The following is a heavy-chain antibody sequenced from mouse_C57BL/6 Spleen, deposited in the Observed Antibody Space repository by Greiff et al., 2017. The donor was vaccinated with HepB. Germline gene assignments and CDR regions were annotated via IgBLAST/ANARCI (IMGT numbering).Heavy chain of an antibody. CDR1: GFSLSTFGMG. Sequence: QVTLKESGPGILQPSQTLSLTCSFSGFSLSTFGMGVGWIRQPSGKGLEWLAHIWWDDDKYYNPALKSRLTISKDTSKNQVFLKIANVDTADTATYYCARMWYYGSRYYFDYWGQGTTLTVSS. D-gene: IGHD1-1*01. CDR2: IWWDDDK. J-gene: IGHJ2*01. CDR3: ARMWYYGSRYYFDY. V-gene: IGHV8-8*01.